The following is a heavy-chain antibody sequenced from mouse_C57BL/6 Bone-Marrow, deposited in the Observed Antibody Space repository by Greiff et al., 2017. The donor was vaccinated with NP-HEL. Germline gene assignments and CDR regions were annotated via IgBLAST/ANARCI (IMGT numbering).Heavy chain of an antibody. Sequence: EVTLVESGTVLARPGASVKMSCKTSGYTFTSYWMHWVKQRPGPGLAWIGAIYPGNSATSSNQKFKGKAKLTAVTSASTAYMELSSLTNEDSAVYYCTYGNYYYAMDYWGQGTSVTVSS. CDR2: IYPGNSAT. D-gene: IGHD2-1*01. V-gene: IGHV1-5*01. CDR3: TYGNYYYAMDY. J-gene: IGHJ4*01. CDR1: GYTFTSYW.